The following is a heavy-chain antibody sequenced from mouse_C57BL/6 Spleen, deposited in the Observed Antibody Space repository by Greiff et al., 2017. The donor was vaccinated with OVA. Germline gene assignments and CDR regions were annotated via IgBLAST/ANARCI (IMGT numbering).Heavy chain of an antibody. CDR2: ISDGGSYT. CDR3: ARDRDYGSSSGYFDV. J-gene: IGHJ1*03. V-gene: IGHV5-4*01. D-gene: IGHD1-1*01. CDR1: GFTFSSYA. Sequence: EVQGVESGGGLVKPGGSLKLSCAASGFTFSSYAMSWVRQTPEKRLEWVATISDGGSYTYYPDNVKGRFTISRDNAKNNLYLQMSHLKSEDTAMYYCARDRDYGSSSGYFDVWGTGTTVTVSS.